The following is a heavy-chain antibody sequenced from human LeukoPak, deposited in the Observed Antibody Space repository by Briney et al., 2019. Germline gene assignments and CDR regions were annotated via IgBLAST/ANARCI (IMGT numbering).Heavy chain of an antibody. CDR3: ATGVDTAMVTGY. CDR1: GYNLTELS. V-gene: IGHV1-24*01. D-gene: IGHD5-18*01. J-gene: IGHJ4*02. CDR2: LDREDGET. Sequence: ASVKVSCKVSGYNLTELSMHWVRQAPGKGLEWMGGLDREDGETIYARKFQGRVPMTEDTSTDTAYMELSSLRSEDTAVYYCATGVDTAMVTGYWGQGTLVTVSS.